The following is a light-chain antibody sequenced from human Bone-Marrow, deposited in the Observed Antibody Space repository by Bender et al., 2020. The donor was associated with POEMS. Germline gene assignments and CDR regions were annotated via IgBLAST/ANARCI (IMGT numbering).Light chain of an antibody. V-gene: IGLV2-23*01. J-gene: IGLJ2*01. CDR3: SSYGGSNNLI. CDR2: EGT. CDR1: SSDVGSSYL. Sequence: QSALTQPASVSGSPGQSITISCTGTSSDVGSSYLVSWYQQHPDKAPKLMIYEGTKRPSGVSNRFSGSKSGSTASLTISGLQAEDEADYYCSSYGGSNNLIFGGGTKLTVL.